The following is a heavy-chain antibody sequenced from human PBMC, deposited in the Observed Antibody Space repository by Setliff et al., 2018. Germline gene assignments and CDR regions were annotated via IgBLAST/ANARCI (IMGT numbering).Heavy chain of an antibody. D-gene: IGHD2-15*01. CDR2: IYHSGST. J-gene: IGHJ4*02. V-gene: IGHV4-38-2*01. Sequence: SETLSLTCAVSGYSITGGYYWGWIRQPPGKGLEWIGSIYHSGSTYYNPSLKSRVTISVDTSKNQFSLKLRSVTAADTAVYYCARSFSRSEKFLLDYWGQGALVTVSS. CDR3: ARSFSRSEKFLLDY. CDR1: GYSITGGYY.